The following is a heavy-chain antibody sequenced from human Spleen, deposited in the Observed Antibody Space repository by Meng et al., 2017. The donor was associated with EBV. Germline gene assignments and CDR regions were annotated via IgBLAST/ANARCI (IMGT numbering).Heavy chain of an antibody. D-gene: IGHD3-22*01. CDR1: GYTFTSYG. CDR3: AVEKDYDSIGY. V-gene: IGHV1-18*01. CDR2: ISAYNGNT. J-gene: IGHJ4*02. Sequence: QIRQVQLGAEVKKPGSSMKVSRKASGYTFTSYGISWVRQAPGQGLEWMGWISAYNGNTNYAQKLQGRVTMTTDTYTSTAYMELRSLRSDDTAVYYCAVEKDYDSIGYWGQGTLVTVSS.